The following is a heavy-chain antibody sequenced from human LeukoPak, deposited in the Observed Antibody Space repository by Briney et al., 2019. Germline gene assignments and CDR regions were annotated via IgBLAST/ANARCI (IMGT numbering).Heavy chain of an antibody. CDR2: INWNGGTI. CDR3: AKDYCGGNSCFVDY. CDR1: GFTFEEFA. D-gene: IGHD2-21*01. J-gene: IGHJ4*02. Sequence: GGCLRLSCAASGFTFEEFAMHWVRQAPGKGLEWVSLINWNGGTIAYADSVKGRFTITRDNARNSLYLQMNSLRPEDTALYYCAKDYCGGNSCFVDYWGQGTLVTVSS. V-gene: IGHV3-9*01.